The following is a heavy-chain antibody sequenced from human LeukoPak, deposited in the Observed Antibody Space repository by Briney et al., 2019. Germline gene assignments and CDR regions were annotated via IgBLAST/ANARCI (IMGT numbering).Heavy chain of an antibody. D-gene: IGHD4-23*01. Sequence: GGSLRLSCAASGFTVTSNYMSWVRQAPGKGLEWVAVISYDGSNKYYADSVKGRFTISRDNSKNTLYLQMNSLRAEDTAVYYCARQSGGNPKYYFDYWGQGTLVTVSS. J-gene: IGHJ4*02. V-gene: IGHV3-30*03. CDR1: GFTVTSNY. CDR2: ISYDGSNK. CDR3: ARQSGGNPKYYFDY.